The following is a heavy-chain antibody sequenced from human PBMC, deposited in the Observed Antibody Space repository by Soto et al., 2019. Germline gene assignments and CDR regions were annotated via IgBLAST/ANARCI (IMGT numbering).Heavy chain of an antibody. CDR1: GFTFTIYA. CDR3: AKARGAMVRGAAFYFDY. CDR2: ITGSGGST. J-gene: IGHJ4*02. D-gene: IGHD3-10*01. Sequence: VGSLRLSCAASGFTFTIYAMSWVRQAPGKGLEWVSAITGSGGSTYYADSVKGRFTISRDNSKNTLYLQMNSLGAEDTAVYYCAKARGAMVRGAAFYFDYWGQGTLVTVSS. V-gene: IGHV3-23*01.